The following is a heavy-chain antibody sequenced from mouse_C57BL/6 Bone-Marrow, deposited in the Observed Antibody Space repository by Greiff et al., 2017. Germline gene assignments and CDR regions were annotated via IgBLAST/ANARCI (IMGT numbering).Heavy chain of an antibody. CDR3: AGERTMITTACHCFDY. V-gene: IGHV1-81*01. D-gene: IGHD2-4*01. J-gene: IGHJ2*01. Sequence: QVQLQQSGAELARPGASVKLSCKASGYTFTSYGISWVKQRPGQGLEWIGEIYPRSGNTYYNEKFKGKATLTADKSSSTAYMELRSLTSEDSAVYFWAGERTMITTACHCFDYWDQGTTLTVSS. CDR2: IYPRSGNT. CDR1: GYTFTSYG.